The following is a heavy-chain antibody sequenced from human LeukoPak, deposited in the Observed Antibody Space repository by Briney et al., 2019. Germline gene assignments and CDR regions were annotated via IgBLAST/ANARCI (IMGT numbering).Heavy chain of an antibody. CDR2: IIPIFGTA. D-gene: IGHD6-13*01. CDR3: ARVRQQLVLSGVFDI. CDR1: GGTFSSYA. Sequence: VKVSCKASGGTFSSYAISWVRQAPGQGLEWMGRIIPIFGTANYAQKFQGRVTITTDESTSTAYMELSSLRSEDTAVYYCARVRQQLVLSGVFDIWGQGTMVTVSS. V-gene: IGHV1-69*13. J-gene: IGHJ3*02.